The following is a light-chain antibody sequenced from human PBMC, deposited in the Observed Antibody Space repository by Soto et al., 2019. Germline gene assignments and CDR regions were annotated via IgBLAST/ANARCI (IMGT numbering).Light chain of an antibody. V-gene: IGKV3-15*01. Sequence: VMPPSPASLSLSPGERAPLSCRASQSVSSNLSLYQQKPGQAPRLLISGASTRATGIPARFSGSGSGREFTLTISSLEPEDFAVYYCQQHSTWALTCGRGT. CDR2: GAS. CDR1: QSVSSN. CDR3: QQHSTWALT. J-gene: IGKJ4*01.